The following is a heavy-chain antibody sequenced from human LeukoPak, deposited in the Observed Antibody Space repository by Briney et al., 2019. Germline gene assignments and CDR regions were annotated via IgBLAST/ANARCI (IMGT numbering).Heavy chain of an antibody. J-gene: IGHJ4*02. Sequence: SETLSLTCTVSGGSISSGSYYWSWIRQPAGKALEWIGRIYSSGSTNYNPSLKSRVTISVDTSKNQFSLKLSSVTAADTAMYYCARELSPRDGNGYYFDYWGQGTLVTVSS. CDR2: IYSSGST. D-gene: IGHD2-21*02. CDR1: GGSISSGSYY. V-gene: IGHV4-61*02. CDR3: ARELSPRDGNGYYFDY.